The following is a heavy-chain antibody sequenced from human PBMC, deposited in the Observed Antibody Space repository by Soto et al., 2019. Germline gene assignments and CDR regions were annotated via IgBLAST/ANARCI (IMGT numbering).Heavy chain of an antibody. CDR3: SREISRFRSYYYAMDV. CDR1: RYTFTDDW. Sequence: PGASQKISCKGSRYTFTDDWIGSVRQLPEKALAWMGIIFPGDSDTSYSPSFQGHVTITVDKSTCTAHLQWNTLNASDTSTSDCSREISRFRSYYYAMDVWGKGTTVTVAS. D-gene: IGHD2-2*01. CDR2: IFPGDSDT. V-gene: IGHV5-51*01. J-gene: IGHJ6*04.